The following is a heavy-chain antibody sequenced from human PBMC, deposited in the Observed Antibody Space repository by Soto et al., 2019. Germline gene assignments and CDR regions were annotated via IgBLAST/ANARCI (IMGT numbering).Heavy chain of an antibody. V-gene: IGHV4-30-2*01. CDR2: IYHSGST. J-gene: IGHJ2*01. Sequence: QLQLQESGSGLVKPSQTLSHTCAVSGGYISSGGYSWLWLRQPPGKGLEWIGYIYHSGSTYYNPSLKSRVTISVDRSKNQFSLKLSSVTAADTAVYYCARVPGLWGRGTLVTVSS. CDR1: GGYISSGGYS. CDR3: ARVPGL.